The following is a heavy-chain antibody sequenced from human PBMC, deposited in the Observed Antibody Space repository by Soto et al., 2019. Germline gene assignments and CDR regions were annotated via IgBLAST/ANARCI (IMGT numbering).Heavy chain of an antibody. CDR3: ARAVLGPPPVRNISLVSWSPSPSFDP. D-gene: IGHD1-26*01. V-gene: IGHV6-1*01. CDR2: TYYRSKWYN. J-gene: IGHJ5*02. Sequence: SQTLSLTCAISGDSVSSNSAAWNWIRQSPSRGLEWLGRTYYRSKWYNDYAVSVKSRITINPDTSKNQFSLQLNSVTPEDTAVYYCARAVLGPPPVRNISLVSWSPSPSFDPWGQATLVT. CDR1: GDSVSSNSAA.